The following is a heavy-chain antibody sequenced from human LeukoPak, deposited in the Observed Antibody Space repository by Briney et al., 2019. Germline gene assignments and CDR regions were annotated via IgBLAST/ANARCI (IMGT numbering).Heavy chain of an antibody. V-gene: IGHV4-4*02. CDR3: ARGALLWFGDRMEYYFDY. Sequence: PSETLSLTCAVSGDSISSNNWWTWVRLPPGEGLEWIGEIYHSGITNFNPSLESRVTISVDTSKNQFSLKLSSMTAADTAVYYCARGALLWFGDRMEYYFDYWGQGTLLTVSS. D-gene: IGHD3-10*01. J-gene: IGHJ4*02. CDR2: IYHSGIT. CDR1: GDSISSNNW.